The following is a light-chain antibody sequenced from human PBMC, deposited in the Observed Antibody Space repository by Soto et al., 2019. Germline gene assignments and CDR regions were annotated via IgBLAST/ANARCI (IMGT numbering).Light chain of an antibody. CDR3: QQYGSSPSWT. CDR2: WAS. Sequence: DIVMTQSPDSLSVSLGERATINCKSSQSVLYNSDNKNYLAWYQQKPGQPPKLLIYWASSRESGVPDRFSVSGSGTDFTLTLSSLQAEDVAVYYCQQYGSSPSWTFGQGTKVEIK. V-gene: IGKV4-1*01. CDR1: QSVLYNSDNKNY. J-gene: IGKJ1*01.